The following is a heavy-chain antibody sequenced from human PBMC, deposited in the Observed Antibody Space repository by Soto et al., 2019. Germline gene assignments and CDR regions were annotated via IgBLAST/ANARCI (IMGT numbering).Heavy chain of an antibody. D-gene: IGHD4-17*01. CDR3: ARDTYDYGDYLYYYYYGMDV. Sequence: QVQLVESGGGVVQPGRSLRLSCAASGFTFSSYGMHWVRQAPGKGLEWVAVIWYDGSNKYYADSVKGRFTISRDNSKNPLYLQMNSLRAEDTAVYYCARDTYDYGDYLYYYYYGMDVWGQGTTVTVSS. J-gene: IGHJ6*02. V-gene: IGHV3-33*01. CDR1: GFTFSSYG. CDR2: IWYDGSNK.